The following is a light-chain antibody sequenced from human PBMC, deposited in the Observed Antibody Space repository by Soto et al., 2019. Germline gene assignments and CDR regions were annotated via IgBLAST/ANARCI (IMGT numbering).Light chain of an antibody. CDR3: CSYTGTTYV. CDR2: EGN. CDR1: SADVGTYKA. V-gene: IGLV2-23*01. J-gene: IGLJ1*01. Sequence: QSALTQPASVSGSPGQSITISCTGTSADVGTYKAVSWYQQHPGRAPKLMIYEGNKRPSGVSTRFSASKSDNKASLTIFGLQAEDDADYYCCSYTGTTYVFGTGTKLTVL.